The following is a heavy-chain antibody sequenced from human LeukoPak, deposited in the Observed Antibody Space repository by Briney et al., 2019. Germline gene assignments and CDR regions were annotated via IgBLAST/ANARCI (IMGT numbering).Heavy chain of an antibody. Sequence: PGGSLRLSCAASGFTFSSYGMHWVRQAPGKVLEWVAVISYDGSNKYYADSVKGRFTISRDNSKNTLYLQMNSLRAEDTAVYYCAQGTTTYYYDGMDVWGQGATVTVSS. CDR3: AQGTTTYYYDGMDV. CDR1: GFTFSSYG. V-gene: IGHV3-30*18. D-gene: IGHD1-1*01. CDR2: ISYDGSNK. J-gene: IGHJ6*02.